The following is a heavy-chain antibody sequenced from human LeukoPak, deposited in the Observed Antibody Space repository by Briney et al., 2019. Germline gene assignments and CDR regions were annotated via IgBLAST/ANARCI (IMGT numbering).Heavy chain of an antibody. CDR1: GFTFSNYA. CDR3: ARDPPKLSYSSSWNFDY. J-gene: IGHJ4*02. D-gene: IGHD6-13*01. Sequence: GGSLRLSCAASGFTFSNYAMSWVRQAPGKGLEWVANIKHDGSEKDCADSVRGRFTISRDNAKKSLYLQMNSLRAEDTAVYYCARDPPKLSYSSSWNFDYWGQGTLVTVSS. CDR2: IKHDGSEK. V-gene: IGHV3-7*01.